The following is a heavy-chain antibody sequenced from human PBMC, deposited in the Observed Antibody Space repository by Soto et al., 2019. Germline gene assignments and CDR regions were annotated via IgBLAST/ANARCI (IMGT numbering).Heavy chain of an antibody. V-gene: IGHV3-21*01. CDR2: ISSSSSYI. CDR1: GFTFSSYS. J-gene: IGHJ5*02. CDR3: ARDPGIVVPASAFDP. Sequence: PGGSLRLSCAASGFTFSSYSMNWVRQAPGKGLEWVSSISSSSSYIYYADSVKGRFIISRDNAKNSLYLQMNSLRAEDTAVYYCARDPGIVVPASAFDPWGQGTLVTVSS. D-gene: IGHD2-2*01.